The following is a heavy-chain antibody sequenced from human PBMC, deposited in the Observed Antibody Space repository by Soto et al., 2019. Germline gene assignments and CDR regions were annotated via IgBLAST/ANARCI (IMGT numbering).Heavy chain of an antibody. D-gene: IGHD3-9*01. CDR2: IVVGSGNT. CDR3: AAAYYDISHMDV. V-gene: IGHV1-58*02. Sequence: SVKVSCKASGFTFTSSAMQWVRQARGQRLEWIGWIVVGSGNTNYAQKFQERVTITRDMSTSTAYMELSSLRSEDTAVYYCAAAYYDISHMDVWGKGTTVTVSS. CDR1: GFTFTSSA. J-gene: IGHJ6*03.